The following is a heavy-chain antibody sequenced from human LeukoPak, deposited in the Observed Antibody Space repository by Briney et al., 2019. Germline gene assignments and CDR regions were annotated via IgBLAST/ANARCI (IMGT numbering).Heavy chain of an antibody. CDR2: VSSSGSTI. J-gene: IGHJ6*04. V-gene: IGHV3-48*04. CDR1: GFTFTTYW. D-gene: IGHD3-10*02. CDR3: AELGITMIGGV. Sequence: GGSLRLSCAASGFTFTTYWMSWVRQLPGKGLEWVSYVSSSGSTIYYADSVKGRFTISRDNAKNSLYLQMNSLRAEDTAVYYCAELGITMIGGVWGKGTTVTISS.